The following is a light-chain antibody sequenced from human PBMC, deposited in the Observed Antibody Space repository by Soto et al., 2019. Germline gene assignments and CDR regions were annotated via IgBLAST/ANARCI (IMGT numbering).Light chain of an antibody. Sequence: QSALTQPPSVSAAPGQKVTISCSGSSSNIGNNYVSWYQQLPGTTPKLLIYDNDNRPSGIPDRFSGSKSGTSATLGITGLQTGDEADYYCGTWDSSLSAGVFGGGTKLTVL. CDR1: SSNIGNNY. CDR3: GTWDSSLSAGV. CDR2: DND. V-gene: IGLV1-51*01. J-gene: IGLJ3*02.